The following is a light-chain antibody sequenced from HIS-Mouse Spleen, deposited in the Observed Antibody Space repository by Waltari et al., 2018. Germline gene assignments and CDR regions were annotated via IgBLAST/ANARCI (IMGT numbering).Light chain of an antibody. CDR3: YSTDSSGNHRV. Sequence: SYALTQPPSVSVSPGQTARITCPGDALPQKYAYCYQQKSGQAPVLVIYEDSKRPTGIPERFSGSSSGTMATLTISGAQVEDEADYYCYSTDSSGNHRVFGGGTKLTVL. CDR1: ALPQKY. CDR2: EDS. V-gene: IGLV3-10*01. J-gene: IGLJ2*01.